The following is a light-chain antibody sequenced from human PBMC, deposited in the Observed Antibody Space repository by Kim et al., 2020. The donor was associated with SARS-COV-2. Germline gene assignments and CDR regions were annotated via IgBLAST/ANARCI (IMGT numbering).Light chain of an antibody. CDR2: GAS. Sequence: EIVLTQSPVTLSLSPGETATLSCRASLSVSSSYLAWYQQKPGQAPRLLISGASSRATGIPDRFSGSGSGTDFTLTISRVEPEDFAVYYCQQYGSSRRTFGQGTKGDIK. CDR1: LSVSSSY. V-gene: IGKV3-20*01. J-gene: IGKJ1*01. CDR3: QQYGSSRRT.